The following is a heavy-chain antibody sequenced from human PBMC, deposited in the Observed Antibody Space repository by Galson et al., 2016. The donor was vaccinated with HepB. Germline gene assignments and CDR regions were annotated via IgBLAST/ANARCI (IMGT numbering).Heavy chain of an antibody. CDR1: GNSFTDYW. J-gene: IGHJ2*01. CDR3: TRRAADDWYFDL. V-gene: IGHV5-51*01. Sequence: QSGAEVKKPGESLKISCKGSGNSFTDYWIAWVRQMPGKGLEWMGIIYPGDSDTRYSPSFQGHVTISADKSVSTAYVQWSSLKASDSAIYYCTRRAADDWYFDLWGRGTLVTVSS. CDR2: IYPGDSDT. D-gene: IGHD2-15*01.